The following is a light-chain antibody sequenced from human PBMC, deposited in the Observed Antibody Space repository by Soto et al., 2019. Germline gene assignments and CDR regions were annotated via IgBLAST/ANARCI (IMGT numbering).Light chain of an antibody. CDR2: KAS. CDR3: QQYNSYSRYT. CDR1: QSISSW. V-gene: IGKV1-5*03. J-gene: IGKJ2*01. Sequence: DIQRTQSPSTLSASVVDRVTITCRASQSISSWLAWYQQKPGKAPKLLSYKASSLESGVPSRFSGSGSGTECTLTISSLQPDDLATYYCQQYNSYSRYTFGPGTKLEIK.